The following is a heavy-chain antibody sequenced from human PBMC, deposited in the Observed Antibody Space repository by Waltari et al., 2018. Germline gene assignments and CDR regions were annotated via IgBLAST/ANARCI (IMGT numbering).Heavy chain of an antibody. CDR3: STRSFGVVNAFDI. J-gene: IGHJ3*02. Sequence: EVQLIQSGAEVKKPGATVKISCKASAHTFTDYNIHWVQQAPGKGLVWMGLMDPEDGEIVYAENFQGRVTITADRSTDTVYMELSSVRSEDTAVYYCSTRSFGVVNAFDIWGQGTMVIVSS. V-gene: IGHV1-69-2*01. CDR2: MDPEDGEI. CDR1: AHTFTDYN. D-gene: IGHD3-3*01.